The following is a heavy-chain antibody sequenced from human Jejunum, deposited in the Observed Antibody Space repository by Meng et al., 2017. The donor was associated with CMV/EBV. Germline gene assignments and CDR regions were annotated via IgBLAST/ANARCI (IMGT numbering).Heavy chain of an antibody. CDR1: GGSISSYH. V-gene: IGHV4-59*01. CDR3: ARGRFGYFDL. J-gene: IGHJ2*01. D-gene: IGHD3-16*01. CDR2: IYDSGSA. Sequence: LSLNCNVSGGSISSYHWSWIRQFPGKGLEWLGYIYDSGSANYNPSLKSGVTILIDTSKRQFSLKLTSVTPADTAVYYCARGRFGYFDLWGRGTLSPSPQ.